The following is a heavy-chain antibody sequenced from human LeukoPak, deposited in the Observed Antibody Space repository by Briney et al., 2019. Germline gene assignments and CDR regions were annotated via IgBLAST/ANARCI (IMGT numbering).Heavy chain of an antibody. V-gene: IGHV4-59*01. CDR2: IYYSGST. CDR3: ARAQYYYYYMDV. Sequence: SVTLSLTCTVSGGSISSYYWSWIRQPPVKGLEWIGNIYYSGSTNYNPSLKSRVTISVDTSKNQFSLKLSSVTAADTAVYFCARAQYYYYYMDVWGKGTTVTVSS. CDR1: GGSISSYY. J-gene: IGHJ6*03.